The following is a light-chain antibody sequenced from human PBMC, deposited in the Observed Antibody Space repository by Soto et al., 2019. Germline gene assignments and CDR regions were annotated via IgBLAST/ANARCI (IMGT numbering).Light chain of an antibody. V-gene: IGKV1-5*03. Sequence: DIQMTQSPSTLSASVGDRVTITCRASQSISSWLAWYQQKPGKAPKLLIYKASSLESGVPSRFSGSGSGAEFTLTISSLQPDDFATYYCQQYNSFPLTFGGGTKVEIK. J-gene: IGKJ4*01. CDR2: KAS. CDR1: QSISSW. CDR3: QQYNSFPLT.